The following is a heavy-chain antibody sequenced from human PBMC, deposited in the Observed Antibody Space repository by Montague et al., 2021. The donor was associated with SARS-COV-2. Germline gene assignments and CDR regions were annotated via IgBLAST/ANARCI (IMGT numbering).Heavy chain of an antibody. CDR2: LYRSGSV. CDR1: GGFISDSYY. J-gene: IGHJ6*02. Sequence: SETLSLTCIVSGGFISDSYYWAWIRQAPGKGLEWLGSLYRSGSVYSNPSLKSRVSISVDKSKNHFSLGLTSATAAETAVYYCVRGAEEAHFAMDVWGQGTTGTVSS. D-gene: IGHD3-10*01. V-gene: IGHV4-39*02. CDR3: VRGAEEAHFAMDV.